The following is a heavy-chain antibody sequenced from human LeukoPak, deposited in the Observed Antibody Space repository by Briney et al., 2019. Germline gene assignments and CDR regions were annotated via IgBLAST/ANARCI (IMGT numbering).Heavy chain of an antibody. CDR1: GGSFSGYY. D-gene: IGHD3-3*01. CDR3: ASPTYYDFWSGYYTDY. CDR2: INHSGST. J-gene: IGHJ4*02. Sequence: SETLSLTCAVYGGSFSGYYWSWIRQPPGKGLEWIGEINHSGSTNYNPSLKSRVTTSVDTSKNQFSLKLSSVTAADTAVYYCASPTYYDFWSGYYTDYWGQGTLVTVSS. V-gene: IGHV4-34*01.